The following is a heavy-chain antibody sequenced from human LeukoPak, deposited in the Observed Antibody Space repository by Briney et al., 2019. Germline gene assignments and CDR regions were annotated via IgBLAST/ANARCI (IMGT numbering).Heavy chain of an antibody. D-gene: IGHD7-27*01. CDR2: ISYDGSNK. V-gene: IGHV3-30-3*01. CDR3: ARDGDHRAFDI. CDR1: GFTFSSYA. J-gene: IGHJ3*02. Sequence: GGSLRLSCAASGFTFSSYAMHWVRQAPGKGLEWVAVISYDGSNKYYADSVKGRFTISRDNSKNTLYLQMSSLGAEDTAVYYCARDGDHRAFDIWGQGTMVTVSS.